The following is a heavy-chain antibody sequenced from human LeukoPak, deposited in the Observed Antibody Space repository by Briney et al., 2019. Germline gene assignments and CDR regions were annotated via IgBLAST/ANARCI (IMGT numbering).Heavy chain of an antibody. CDR2: ISSSGSPI. V-gene: IGHV3-11*01. J-gene: IGHJ4*02. Sequence: GGSLRLSCSASGFIFSDYYMSWIRQAPGKGLEWVSYISSSGSPIYYADSVKGRFTISRDNAKNSLYLQMNSLRAEDTALYYCARGDYSGRDYWGQGTLVTVSS. CDR3: ARGDYSGRDY. D-gene: IGHD4-17*01. CDR1: GFIFSDYY.